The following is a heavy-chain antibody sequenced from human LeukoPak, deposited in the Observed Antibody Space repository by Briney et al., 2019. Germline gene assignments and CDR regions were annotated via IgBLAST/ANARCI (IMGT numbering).Heavy chain of an antibody. CDR3: ARLLRITIFGVVTPRDY. CDR2: IYTSGTTT. Sequence: PSETLSLTCTVSDDPINSGVYYWNWIRQPAGKVREWIGHIYTSGTTTNSNPSLKSRVAISLDTSKNHFSLKLSSVTAADTAVYYCARLLRITIFGVVTPRDYWGQGTLVTVSS. V-gene: IGHV4-61*09. D-gene: IGHD3-3*01. CDR1: DDPINSGVYY. J-gene: IGHJ4*02.